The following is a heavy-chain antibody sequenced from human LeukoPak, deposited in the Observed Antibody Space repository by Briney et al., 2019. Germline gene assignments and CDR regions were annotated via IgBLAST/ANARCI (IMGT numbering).Heavy chain of an antibody. CDR2: ISGSSSYI. CDR1: GFTFSSYN. V-gene: IGHV3-21*04. Sequence: GGSLRLSCAASGFTFSSYNMNWVRQAPGKGLEWVSSISGSSSYIYYADSVRGRFTISRDNAKSSLYLRMNSLRAEDTALYYCAKAGRGYDYGDYGVDYWGQGTLVTVSS. D-gene: IGHD4-17*01. CDR3: AKAGRGYDYGDYGVDY. J-gene: IGHJ4*02.